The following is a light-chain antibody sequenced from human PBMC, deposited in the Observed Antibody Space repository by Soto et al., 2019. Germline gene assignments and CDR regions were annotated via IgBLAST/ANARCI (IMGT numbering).Light chain of an antibody. J-gene: IGKJ1*01. CDR3: QQRSNWPRT. Sequence: DIVLTQSPGTLSLSTGERATLSCRASQSVSSSYLACYQQKPGQAPRLLIYDASNRATGIPARFSGSGSGTDFTLTISSLEPEDFAVYYCQQRSNWPRTFGQGTKVDIK. CDR1: QSVSSSY. CDR2: DAS. V-gene: IGKV3D-20*02.